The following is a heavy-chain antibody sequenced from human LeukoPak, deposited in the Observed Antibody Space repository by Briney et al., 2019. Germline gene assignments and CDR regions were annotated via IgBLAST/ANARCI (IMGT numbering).Heavy chain of an antibody. CDR2: IRYDGSNK. J-gene: IGHJ5*02. D-gene: IGHD6-13*01. CDR3: AKAGIAAAAKWFDP. Sequence: GGSLRLSCAASGFTFSSYGMHWVRQAPGKGLEWVAFIRYDGSNKYYADSVKGRFTISRDSSKNTLYLQMNSLRAEDTAVYYCAKAGIAAAAKWFDPWGQGTLVTVSS. CDR1: GFTFSSYG. V-gene: IGHV3-30*02.